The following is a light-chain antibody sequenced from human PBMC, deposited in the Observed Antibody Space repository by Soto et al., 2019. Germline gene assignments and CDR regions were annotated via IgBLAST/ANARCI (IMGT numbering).Light chain of an antibody. Sequence: QSVLTQPASVCGSPGQSITISCTRTSSDVGGYAYVSWYQQHPGKAPKLVISEVTNRPSGISHRFSGSRSGNTASLTISGLQADDEADYYCSSYTSSTTPVFGGGTKLTV. J-gene: IGLJ2*01. V-gene: IGLV2-14*01. CDR2: EVT. CDR3: SSYTSSTTPV. CDR1: SSDVGGYAY.